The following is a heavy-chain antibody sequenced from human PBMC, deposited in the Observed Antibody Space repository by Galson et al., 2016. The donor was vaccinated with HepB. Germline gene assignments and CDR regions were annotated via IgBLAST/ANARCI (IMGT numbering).Heavy chain of an antibody. J-gene: IGHJ6*02. CDR3: ARGHIVATVDYYYYGLDV. D-gene: IGHD5-12*01. CDR2: LNAANGDT. CDR1: GYTFTTYA. Sequence: SVKVSCKASGYTFTTYAMYWVRQAPGQRLEWMGWLNAANGDTEYSQKLQGRGTITWDTSANTAYMELSSLRSEDTAVYYCARGHIVATVDYYYYGLDVWGQGTTVTVSS. V-gene: IGHV1-3*01.